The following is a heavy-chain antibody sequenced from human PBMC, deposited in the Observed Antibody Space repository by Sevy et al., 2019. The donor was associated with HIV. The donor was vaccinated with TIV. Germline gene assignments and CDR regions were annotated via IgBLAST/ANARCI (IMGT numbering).Heavy chain of an antibody. D-gene: IGHD1-26*01. V-gene: IGHV3-33*01. Sequence: GGSLRLSCAASGFTFSSYGMHWVRQAPGKGLEWVAVIWYDGSNKYYADSVKGRFTISRDNSKNTLYLQMNSLRAEDTAVYYCARGYLKASPNYFDYWGQGTLVTVSS. CDR2: IWYDGSNK. J-gene: IGHJ4*02. CDR1: GFTFSSYG. CDR3: ARGYLKASPNYFDY.